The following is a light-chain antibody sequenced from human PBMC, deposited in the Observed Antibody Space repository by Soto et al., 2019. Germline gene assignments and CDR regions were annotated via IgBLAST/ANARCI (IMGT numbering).Light chain of an antibody. CDR1: QSVYSSY. V-gene: IGKV3-20*01. Sequence: EIVLTQSPGTLSLSPGERATLSCRASQSVYSSYLAWYHHKPGQAPRLLIYSASSRATGLPDRFSGSGSGTDFTLTISRLEPEEFAVYYCQYYGASLYTFGQGTKLEIK. J-gene: IGKJ2*01. CDR2: SAS. CDR3: QYYGASLYT.